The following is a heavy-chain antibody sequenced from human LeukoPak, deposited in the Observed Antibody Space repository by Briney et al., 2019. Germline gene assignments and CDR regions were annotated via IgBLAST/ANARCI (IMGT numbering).Heavy chain of an antibody. CDR2: ISAYNGNT. V-gene: IGHV1-18*01. D-gene: IGHD6-6*01. CDR1: GYTFTSYD. CDR3: ARVSSSSSALY. Sequence: ASVKVSCKASGYTFTSYDINWVRQATGQGLEWMGWISAYNGNTNYAQKLQGRVTMTTDTSTSTAYMELRSLRSDDTAVYYCARVSSSSSALYWGQGTLVTVSS. J-gene: IGHJ4*02.